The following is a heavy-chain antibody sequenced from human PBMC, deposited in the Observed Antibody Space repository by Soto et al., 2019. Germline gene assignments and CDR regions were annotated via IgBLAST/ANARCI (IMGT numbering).Heavy chain of an antibody. V-gene: IGHV1-18*01. CDR3: ATVTVPAAILGAFDL. CDR2: INPLKGDT. CDR1: CYTFSTYC. Sequence: SVKICVKASCYTFSTYCITWVRQAPGQGLDWMGWINPLKGDTKSAANFQDRVTMTTDTSTRTAYMELRSLRSDHTAVYYCATVTVPAAILGAFDLWGQGTLVPVS. J-gene: IGHJ3*01. D-gene: IGHD2-2*02.